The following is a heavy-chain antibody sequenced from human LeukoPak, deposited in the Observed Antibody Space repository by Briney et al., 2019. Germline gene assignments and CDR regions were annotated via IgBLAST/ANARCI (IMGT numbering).Heavy chain of an antibody. CDR1: GFTFSSYA. CDR3: ASLLRFLEWLSKDYGMDV. J-gene: IGHJ6*02. V-gene: IGHV3-30-3*01. D-gene: IGHD3-3*01. Sequence: GGSLRLSCAASGFTFSSYAMHWVRQAPGKGLEWVAVISYDGSNKYYADSVKGRFTISRDNSKNTLYLQMNSLRAEDTAVYYCASLLRFLEWLSKDYGMDVWGRGTTVTVSS. CDR2: ISYDGSNK.